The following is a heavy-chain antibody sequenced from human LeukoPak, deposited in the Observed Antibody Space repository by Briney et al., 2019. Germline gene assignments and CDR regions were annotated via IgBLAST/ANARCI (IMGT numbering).Heavy chain of an antibody. Sequence: GGSLRLSCAASGFTFSTYWMSWVRQAPGKGLEWVSYISSSGSTIYYADSVKGRFTISRDNAKNSLYLQMNSLRAEDTAVYYCARDREPYQNSGAFDIWGQGTMVTVSS. V-gene: IGHV3-11*01. CDR3: ARDREPYQNSGAFDI. CDR2: ISSSGSTI. D-gene: IGHD1-14*01. J-gene: IGHJ3*02. CDR1: GFTFSTYW.